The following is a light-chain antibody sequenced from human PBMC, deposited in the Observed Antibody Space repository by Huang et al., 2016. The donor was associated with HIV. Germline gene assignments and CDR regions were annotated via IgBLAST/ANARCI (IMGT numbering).Light chain of an antibody. CDR2: GAS. V-gene: IGKV3-15*01. CDR3: QQYDNWPLT. CDR1: QCVRSN. Sequence: EIVMTQSPATLSVSPGERATLSCRASQCVRSNLAWYQQKPGQAPRFLIYGASTRATGIPARFSGSGSGTEFTLTISSLLSEDFALYYCQQYDNWPLTFGQGTKVDIK. J-gene: IGKJ1*01.